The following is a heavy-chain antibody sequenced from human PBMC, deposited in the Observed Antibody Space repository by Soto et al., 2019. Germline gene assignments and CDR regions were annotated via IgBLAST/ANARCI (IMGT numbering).Heavy chain of an antibody. V-gene: IGHV1-46*01. D-gene: IGHD2-15*01. J-gene: IGHJ4*02. Sequence: QVQLVQSGAEVKKPGASVKVSCKTSGYSFTNYYLHWVRQAPGQGLEWMGLINPRGISTSYAQKFQGSVTLTRDTSTTTVYMELSSLRSEDTAVYYCARSDKVVVAASSPVYFDYWGQGTLVTVSS. CDR3: ARSDKVVVAASSPVYFDY. CDR1: GYSFTNYY. CDR2: INPRGIST.